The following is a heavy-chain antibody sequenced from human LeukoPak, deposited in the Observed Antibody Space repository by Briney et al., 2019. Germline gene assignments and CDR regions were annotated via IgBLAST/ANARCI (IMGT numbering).Heavy chain of an antibody. J-gene: IGHJ6*03. CDR3: ARVHYNYYMDV. CDR2: INHSGST. Sequence: PSETLSLTCAVYDGSFSGYYWSWIRQPPGKGLEWIGEINHSGSTNYNPSLKSRVTISLDTSKSQFSLKVRYVTAADTAVYYCARVHYNYYMDVWGKGTTVTVSS. V-gene: IGHV4-34*01. CDR1: DGSFSGYY.